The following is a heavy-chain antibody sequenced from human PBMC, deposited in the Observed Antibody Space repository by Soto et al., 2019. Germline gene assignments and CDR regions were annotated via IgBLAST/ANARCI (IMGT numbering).Heavy chain of an antibody. V-gene: IGHV1-69*13. CDR1: GGTFSSYA. J-gene: IGHJ1*01. CDR2: IIPIFGTA. CDR3: ARDGDLHYYDSSGYSPADSSGYSPAALTEYFQH. Sequence: GASVKVSCKASGGTFSSYAISWVRQAPGQGLEWMGGIIPIFGTANYAQKFQGRVTITADESTSTAYMELSSLRSEDTAVYYCARDGDLHYYDSSGYSPADSSGYSPAALTEYFQHWGQGTLVTVSS. D-gene: IGHD3-22*01.